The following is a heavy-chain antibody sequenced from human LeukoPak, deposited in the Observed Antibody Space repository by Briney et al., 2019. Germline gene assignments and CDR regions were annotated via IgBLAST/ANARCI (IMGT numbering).Heavy chain of an antibody. CDR1: KFTLSSYA. CDR3: ARMVRGVGFDY. V-gene: IGHV3-23*01. J-gene: IGHJ4*02. CDR2: ISGSGGST. D-gene: IGHD3-10*01. Sequence: GGSLRLSCAASKFTLSSYAMNWVRQAPGKGLEWVSAISGSGGSTYYADSVKGRFTISRDNSKNTLYLQMNSLRAEDTAVYYCARMVRGVGFDYWGQGTLVTVSS.